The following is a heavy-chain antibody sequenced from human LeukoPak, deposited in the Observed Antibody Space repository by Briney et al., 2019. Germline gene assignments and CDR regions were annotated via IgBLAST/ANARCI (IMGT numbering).Heavy chain of an antibody. J-gene: IGHJ4*02. V-gene: IGHV4-59*08. Sequence: SESLSLTCTVSGGSISSYYWSWIRQPPGKGLEWIGYIYYSGSTNYNPSLKSRVTISVDTSKNQFSLKLSSVTAADTAVYYCARRGYSYGPFDYWGQGTLVTVSS. CDR2: IYYSGST. D-gene: IGHD5-18*01. CDR3: ARRGYSYGPFDY. CDR1: GGSISSYY.